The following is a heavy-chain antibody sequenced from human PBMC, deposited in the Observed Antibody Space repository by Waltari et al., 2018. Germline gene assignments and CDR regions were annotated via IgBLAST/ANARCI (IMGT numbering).Heavy chain of an antibody. D-gene: IGHD2-15*01. CDR3: ARDRGRGLYLDS. J-gene: IGHJ4*02. Sequence: CAVSGDSISGTYWWSWVRQPPGKGLEWIGQIHGSGRSNYNPSLESRVTVSIDTSNNHFSLKVTSATAADTAVYYCARDRGRGLYLDSWGQGTLVTVSP. V-gene: IGHV4-4*02. CDR2: IHGSGRS. CDR1: GDSISGTYW.